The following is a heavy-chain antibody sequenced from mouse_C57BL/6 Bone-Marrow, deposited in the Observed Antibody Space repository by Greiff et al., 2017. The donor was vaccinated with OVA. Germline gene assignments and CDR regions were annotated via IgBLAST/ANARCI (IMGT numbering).Heavy chain of an antibody. CDR3: ENRYYGSSPWYCDV. CDR1: GYTFTDYN. CDR2: INPNNGGT. D-gene: IGHD1-1*01. J-gene: IGHJ1*03. V-gene: IGHV1-22*01. Sequence: DVQLQESGPELVKPGASVKMSCKASGYTFTDYNMHWVKQSHGKSLEWIGYINPNNGGTSYNQKFKGKATLTVNKSSSTAYMELRSLTSENSAVYSCENRYYGSSPWYCDVWGKGTTVTVSS.